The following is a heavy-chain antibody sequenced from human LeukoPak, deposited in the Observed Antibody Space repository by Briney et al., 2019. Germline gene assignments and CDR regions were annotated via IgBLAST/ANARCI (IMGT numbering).Heavy chain of an antibody. CDR3: AREGDFYDYVWGSYREFYYYYGMDV. Sequence: GASVKVSCKASGYTFTSYDISWVRQAPGQGLEWMGWISAYNGNTNYAQKLQGRVTMTTDTSTSTAYMELRSLRSDDTAVYYCAREGDFYDYVWGSYREFYYYYGMDVWGQGTTVTVSS. D-gene: IGHD3-16*02. CDR2: ISAYNGNT. CDR1: GYTFTSYD. J-gene: IGHJ6*02. V-gene: IGHV1-18*01.